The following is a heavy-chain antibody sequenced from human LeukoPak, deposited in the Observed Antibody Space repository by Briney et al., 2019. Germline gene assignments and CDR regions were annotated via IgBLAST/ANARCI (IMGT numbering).Heavy chain of an antibody. J-gene: IGHJ4*02. CDR1: GFTVSSNS. CDR3: ANRGVRELSGY. Sequence: GGSLRLSCTVSGFTVSSNSMSWVRQAPGKGLEWVSFIYSDNTHYSDSVKGRFTISRDNSKNTLYLQMSSLRAEDTAVYYCANRGVRELSGYWGQGTLVTVSS. V-gene: IGHV3-53*01. CDR2: IYSDNT. D-gene: IGHD3-16*02.